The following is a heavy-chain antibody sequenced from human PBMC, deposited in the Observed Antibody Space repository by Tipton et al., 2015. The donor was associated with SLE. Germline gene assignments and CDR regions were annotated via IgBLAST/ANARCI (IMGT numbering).Heavy chain of an antibody. D-gene: IGHD1-26*01. Sequence: SLRLSCAASGFTFSSYGMNWVRQAPGKGLEWVSSISSSSSYIYYADSVKGRFTISRDNAKNSLYLQMNSLSAEDTAVYYCASEYSGSYSSLGMDVWGQGSTVTVSS. CDR2: ISSSSSYI. V-gene: IGHV3-21*01. CDR3: ASEYSGSYSSLGMDV. J-gene: IGHJ6*02. CDR1: GFTFSSYG.